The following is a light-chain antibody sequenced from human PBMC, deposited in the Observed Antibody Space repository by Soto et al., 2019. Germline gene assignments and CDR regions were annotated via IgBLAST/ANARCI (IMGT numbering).Light chain of an antibody. CDR2: GSD. Sequence: QSALTQPPSASGTPGQRATISCSGSSSNIGSKTVNWYQQLPGTAPKLLIYGSDQRPSGVPDRFSGSKSGTSASLAISGLQSEDEADYYCAAWDDSLNGYVFGTGTKVTVL. CDR1: SSNIGSKT. CDR3: AAWDDSLNGYV. V-gene: IGLV1-44*01. J-gene: IGLJ1*01.